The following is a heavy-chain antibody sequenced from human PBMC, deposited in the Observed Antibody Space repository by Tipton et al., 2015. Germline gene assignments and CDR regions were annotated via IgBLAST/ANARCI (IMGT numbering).Heavy chain of an antibody. V-gene: IGHV4-38-2*01. CDR2: VYPGGDT. J-gene: IGHJ4*02. Sequence: TLSLTCDVSGYSISSGYYWGWIRQPPGKGLEWIGFVYPGGDTYYTPSLKSPVTISIDTSKNQFSLELSSVTAADTALYYCARHIAYHDNVDSWGQGTLVTVSS. CDR3: ARHIAYHDNVDS. D-gene: IGHD2-21*01. CDR1: GYSISSGYY.